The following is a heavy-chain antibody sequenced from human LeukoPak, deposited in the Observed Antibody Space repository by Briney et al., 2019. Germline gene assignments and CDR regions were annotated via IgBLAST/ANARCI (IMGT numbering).Heavy chain of an antibody. V-gene: IGHV1-3*01. CDR1: GYTFTSSG. D-gene: IGHD5-24*01. Sequence: ASVKFSCKVSGYTFTSSGISWVRQAPGQRLEWMGWINAGNGNTKYSQKFQGRVTITRDTSASTAYMELSSLRSEDTAVYYCAREGRDGYNFHAFDIWGQGTMVTVSS. J-gene: IGHJ3*02. CDR3: AREGRDGYNFHAFDI. CDR2: INAGNGNT.